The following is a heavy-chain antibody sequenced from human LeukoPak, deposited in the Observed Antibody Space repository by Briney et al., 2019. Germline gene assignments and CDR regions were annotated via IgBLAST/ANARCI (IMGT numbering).Heavy chain of an antibody. Sequence: SETLSLTCTVSGGSINNYYWSWLRQPPGKGLEWIGYIFHSGSTDYNPSLKNRVTISVDTSKNQFSLKLSSVTAADTAVYYCARRADDSSGYYPYWGQGTLVTVSS. CDR1: GGSINNYY. D-gene: IGHD3-22*01. V-gene: IGHV4-59*08. CDR3: ARRADDSSGYYPY. J-gene: IGHJ4*02. CDR2: IFHSGST.